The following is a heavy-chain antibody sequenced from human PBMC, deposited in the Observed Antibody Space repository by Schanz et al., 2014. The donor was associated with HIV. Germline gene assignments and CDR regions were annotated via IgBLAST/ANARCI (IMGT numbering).Heavy chain of an antibody. CDR2: INTASGGT. Sequence: QVQEVQSGRETKKPGDSVKVSCRTSGYGFTGFVISWVRQAPGQGLEWMEWINTASGGTETAHQFQDRLTLTTQTSAGTAYMELRSLRSDDTAVYYCARDRPVIVGATRADGGTDFDYWGQGTLVTVSS. V-gene: IGHV1-18*01. D-gene: IGHD1-26*01. J-gene: IGHJ4*02. CDR1: GYGFTGFV. CDR3: ARDRPVIVGATRADGGTDFDY.